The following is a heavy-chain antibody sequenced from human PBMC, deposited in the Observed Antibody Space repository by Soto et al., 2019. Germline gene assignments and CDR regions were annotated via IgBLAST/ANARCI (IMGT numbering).Heavy chain of an antibody. CDR3: ARAMYYDFWSGYYVSYYFDY. D-gene: IGHD3-3*01. CDR1: GGSFSCYY. CDR2: INHSGST. Sequence: PSETLSLTCAVYGGSFSCYYWIGIRQPPGKGLEWIGEINHSGSTNYNPSLKGRVTISVDTSKNQFSLELSSVTAADTAVYYCARAMYYDFWSGYYVSYYFDYWGQGTLVTVSS. J-gene: IGHJ4*02. V-gene: IGHV4-34*01.